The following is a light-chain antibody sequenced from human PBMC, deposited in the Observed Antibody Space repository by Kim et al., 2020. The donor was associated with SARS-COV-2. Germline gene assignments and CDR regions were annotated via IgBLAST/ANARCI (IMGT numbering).Light chain of an antibody. CDR2: GAS. CDR1: QSFSSSY. Sequence: LSPGERATLACRASQSFSSSYLAWYQQKPGQAPRLLIYGASSRATGIPDRFSGSGSGTDFTLTISSLEPEDFAVFYCQHYGSSPYTFGQGTKLEI. V-gene: IGKV3-20*01. CDR3: QHYGSSPYT. J-gene: IGKJ2*01.